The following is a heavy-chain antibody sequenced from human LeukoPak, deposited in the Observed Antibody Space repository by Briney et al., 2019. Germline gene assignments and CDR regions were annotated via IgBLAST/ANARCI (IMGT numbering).Heavy chain of an antibody. CDR1: GFTFDDYG. CDR2: IDRNGDST. Sequence: GGSLRLSCAASGFTFDDYGMSWVRQAPGKGLEWVSGIDRNGDSTGYADSVQGRFTISRDNAKNSLYLQMNSLRAEDTAVYYCTRVLYSSGWYGDHYWGQGALVTVSS. CDR3: TRVLYSSGWYGDHY. V-gene: IGHV3-20*04. D-gene: IGHD6-19*01. J-gene: IGHJ4*02.